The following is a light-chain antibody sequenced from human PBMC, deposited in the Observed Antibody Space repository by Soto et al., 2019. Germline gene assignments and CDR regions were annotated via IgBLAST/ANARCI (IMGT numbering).Light chain of an antibody. Sequence: EIVMTQSPVTLSVSPGERVTLSCRASQSVRTNLAWYQQKPGQAPRLLIYGASARATGIPARISGNGSGTDFSLTISSLQSEDFAVYYCQQYNKWPLTFGGGTKVENK. CDR2: GAS. CDR3: QQYNKWPLT. V-gene: IGKV3-15*01. CDR1: QSVRTN. J-gene: IGKJ4*01.